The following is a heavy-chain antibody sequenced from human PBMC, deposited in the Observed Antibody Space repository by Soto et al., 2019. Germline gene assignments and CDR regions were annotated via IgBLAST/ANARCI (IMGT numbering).Heavy chain of an antibody. CDR3: AIRSYTSTWYPWFDP. V-gene: IGHV4-39*01. CDR2: IYSSGSA. Sequence: SETLSLTCIVSGSIRSNNYYWGWIRQPPGKGLEWIGSIYSSGSAYYNPSLKSRVTMSVDTSKNQFSLKLSSVTAADTSVYYCAIRSYTSTWYPWFDPWGQGTLVTVPQ. CDR1: GSIRSNNYY. J-gene: IGHJ5*01. D-gene: IGHD6-13*01.